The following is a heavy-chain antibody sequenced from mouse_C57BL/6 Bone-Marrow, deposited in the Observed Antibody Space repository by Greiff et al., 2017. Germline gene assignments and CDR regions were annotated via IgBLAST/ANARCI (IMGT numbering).Heavy chain of an antibody. V-gene: IGHV1-64*01. Sequence: QVQLQQPGAELVKPGASVKLSCKASGYTFTSYWMHWVKQRPGQGLEWIGMIHPNSGSTNYNEKFKSKATLTVDKSSSTAYMQLSSLTSEDSAVDYCARNAYYSNGDYWGQGTTLTVSS. CDR3: ARNAYYSNGDY. CDR2: IHPNSGST. CDR1: GYTFTSYW. J-gene: IGHJ2*01. D-gene: IGHD2-5*01.